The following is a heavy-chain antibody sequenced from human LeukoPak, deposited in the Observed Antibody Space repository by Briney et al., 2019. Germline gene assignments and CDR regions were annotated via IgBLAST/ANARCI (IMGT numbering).Heavy chain of an antibody. CDR2: INHSGST. V-gene: IGHV4-34*01. J-gene: IGHJ5*02. Sequence: PSETLSLTCAVYGGSFSGYYWSWIRQPPGKGLEWIGEINHSGSTNYNPSLKSRVTISVDTSKNQFSLKLSSVTAADTAVYYCARDYYGSGTLGANWFDPWGQGTLVTVSS. D-gene: IGHD3-10*01. CDR3: ARDYYGSGTLGANWFDP. CDR1: GGSFSGYY.